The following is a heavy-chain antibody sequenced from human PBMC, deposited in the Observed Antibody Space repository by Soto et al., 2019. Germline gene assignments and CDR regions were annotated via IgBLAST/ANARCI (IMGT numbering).Heavy chain of an antibody. V-gene: IGHV4-39*01. J-gene: IGHJ4*02. CDR2: VYWTGST. Sequence: KTSETLSLTCPVSGDSITTNGYYWGWIRQPPGKGLQWIGNVYWTGSTFSHPSLTSRVFISVDTSKNEFSLRLTSVTAADTAVYYCARSHYTYGLLIDYWGPGTLVTVSS. CDR1: GDSITTNGYY. D-gene: IGHD2-8*01. CDR3: ARSHYTYGLLIDY.